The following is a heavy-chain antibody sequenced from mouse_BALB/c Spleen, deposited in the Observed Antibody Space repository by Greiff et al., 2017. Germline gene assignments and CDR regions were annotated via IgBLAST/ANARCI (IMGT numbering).Heavy chain of an antibody. V-gene: IGHV5-17*02. Sequence: DVMLVESGGGLVQPGGSRKLSCAASGFTFSSFGMHWVRQAPEKGLEWVAYISSGSSTIYYADTVKGRFTISRDNPKNTLFLQMTSLRSEDTAMYYCATTVVATGAMDYWGQGTSVTVSS. J-gene: IGHJ4*01. CDR2: ISSGSSTI. CDR3: ATTVVATGAMDY. D-gene: IGHD1-1*01. CDR1: GFTFSSFG.